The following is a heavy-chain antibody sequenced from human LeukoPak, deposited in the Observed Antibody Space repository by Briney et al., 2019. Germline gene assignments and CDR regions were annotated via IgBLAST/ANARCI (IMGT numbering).Heavy chain of an antibody. V-gene: IGHV3-23*05. J-gene: IGHJ4*02. CDR2: TYTGGNT. Sequence: PGRSLRLSCTASGFTFKDYAMYWVRQAPGKGLEWVSTTYTGGNTYYAASVKGRFTISRDFSKNTVFLHMNSLRAEDTAMYYCARGDDSGYYDYFDYWGQGALVTVSS. CDR1: GFTFKDYA. CDR3: ARGDDSGYYDYFDY. D-gene: IGHD3-22*01.